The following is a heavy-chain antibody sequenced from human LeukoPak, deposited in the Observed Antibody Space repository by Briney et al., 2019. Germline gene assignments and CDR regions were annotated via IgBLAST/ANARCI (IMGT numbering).Heavy chain of an antibody. CDR2: IYYSGST. D-gene: IGHD1-26*01. V-gene: IGHV4-59*08. CDR1: GGSISSYY. CDR3: ARQDSGSYKHAFDI. J-gene: IGHJ3*02. Sequence: SETLSLTCTVSGGSISSYYWSWIRQPPGKGLEWIGYIYYSGSTNYNPSLKSRVTISVDTSKNQFSLKLSSVTAADTAVYYCARQDSGSYKHAFDIWGQGTMVTVSS.